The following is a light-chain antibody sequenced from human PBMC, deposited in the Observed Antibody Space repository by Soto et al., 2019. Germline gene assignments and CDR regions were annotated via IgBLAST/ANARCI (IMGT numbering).Light chain of an antibody. V-gene: IGKV3-20*01. CDR1: QSVSSGS. CDR2: GAS. J-gene: IGKJ2*01. CDR3: QQYDRSPPMYT. Sequence: ELVLTQSPGTLALSPGERATLSCRASQSVSSGSLAWYQQKPGQAPRLLIYGASIRATGIPDRFSGSGSGTDFTLSISRLEPEDFAMYYCQQYDRSPPMYTFGQGTKLEIK.